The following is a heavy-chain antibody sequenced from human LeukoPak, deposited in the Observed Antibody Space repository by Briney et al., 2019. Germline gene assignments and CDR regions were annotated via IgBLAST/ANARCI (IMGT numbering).Heavy chain of an antibody. Sequence: SETLSLTCTVSGGSISSYYWSWIRQPPGKGLEWIGSIYYSGSTYYNPSLKSRVTISVDTSKNQFSLKLSSVTAADTAVYYCARQITMVRGVIDYWGQGTLVTVSS. J-gene: IGHJ4*02. CDR3: ARQITMVRGVIDY. D-gene: IGHD3-10*01. V-gene: IGHV4-59*05. CDR1: GGSISSYY. CDR2: IYYSGST.